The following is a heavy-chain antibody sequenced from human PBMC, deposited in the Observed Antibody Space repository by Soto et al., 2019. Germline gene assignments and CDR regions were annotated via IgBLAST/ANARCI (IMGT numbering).Heavy chain of an antibody. CDR1: GFTVSSSF. D-gene: IGHD4-4*01. CDR3: ARDTESTRGVAFDI. Sequence: SLRLSCAASGFTVSSSFMAWVRQAPGKGLEWVSVIYTDLRTYYADSVKGRFTISRDDSKNKVYLQMNSMRADDTALYYCARDTESTRGVAFDIWGQGTMVTV. CDR2: IYTDLRT. J-gene: IGHJ3*02. V-gene: IGHV3-53*01.